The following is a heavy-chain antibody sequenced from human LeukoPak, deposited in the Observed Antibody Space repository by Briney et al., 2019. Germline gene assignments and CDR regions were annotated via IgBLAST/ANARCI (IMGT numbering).Heavy chain of an antibody. J-gene: IGHJ5*02. CDR2: MYYSGST. V-gene: IGHV4-39*07. D-gene: IGHD3-3*01. CDR1: GGSISSTSFY. Sequence: SETLSLTCTVSGGSISSTSFYWGWIRQPPGKGLEWIGSMYYSGSTYSNPSLKSRVTISVDASKNQFSLKMSSVTAADTAVYYCARDFWSGSNWFDPWGQGTLVTVSS. CDR3: ARDFWSGSNWFDP.